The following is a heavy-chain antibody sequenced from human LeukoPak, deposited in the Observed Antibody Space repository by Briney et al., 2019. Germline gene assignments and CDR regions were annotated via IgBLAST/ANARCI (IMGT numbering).Heavy chain of an antibody. CDR3: AKCYGDYVGPLDY. Sequence: PGGSLRLSCAASGFTFSSYGMSWVRQAPGKGLEWVSAISGSGGSTYYADSVKGRFTISRDNSKNTLYLQMNSLRAEDTAVYYCAKCYGDYVGPLDYWGQGTLVTVSS. CDR2: ISGSGGST. J-gene: IGHJ4*02. D-gene: IGHD4-17*01. CDR1: GFTFSSYG. V-gene: IGHV3-23*01.